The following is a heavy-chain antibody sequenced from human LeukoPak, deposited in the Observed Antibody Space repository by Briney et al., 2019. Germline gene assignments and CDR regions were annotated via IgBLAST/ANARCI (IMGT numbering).Heavy chain of an antibody. V-gene: IGHV3-7*01. CDR3: ARDTRTFDY. D-gene: IGHD1-26*01. CDR2: IKQDGSEK. Sequence: GGSLRLSCAASGFTFSSYAMHWVRQAPGKGLEWVANIKQDGSEKYYVDSVKGRFTISRDNAKNSLFLQMNSLRAEDTAVYYCARDTRTFDYWGQGTLVTVSS. CDR1: GFTFSSYA. J-gene: IGHJ4*02.